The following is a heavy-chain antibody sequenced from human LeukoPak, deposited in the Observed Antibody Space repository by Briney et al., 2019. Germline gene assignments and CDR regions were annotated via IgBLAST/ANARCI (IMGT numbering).Heavy chain of an antibody. CDR2: ISSSSSYT. J-gene: IGHJ6*04. D-gene: IGHD3-10*02. Sequence: GGSLRLSCAASGFTFSTYRMNWVRQAPGKGLEWVSSISSSSSYTYYADSVKGRFTISRDNAKNSLYLQMNSLRTEDTAVYYCAELGITMIGGVWGKGTTVTISS. V-gene: IGHV3-21*01. CDR3: AELGITMIGGV. CDR1: GFTFSTYR.